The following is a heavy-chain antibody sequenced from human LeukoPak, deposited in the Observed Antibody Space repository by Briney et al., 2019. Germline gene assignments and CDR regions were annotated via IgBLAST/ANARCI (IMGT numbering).Heavy chain of an antibody. J-gene: IGHJ1*01. CDR1: GFTFSSYW. Sequence: PGGSLRLSCAASGFTFSSYWMHWVRQTPGKGLVWVSRINSDGSSTSYADSVKGRFTISRDNSKNTLYLQMNSLRAEDTAVYYCARGAAARQGPFQHWGQGTLVTVSS. D-gene: IGHD6-6*01. V-gene: IGHV3-74*01. CDR2: INSDGSST. CDR3: ARGAAARQGPFQH.